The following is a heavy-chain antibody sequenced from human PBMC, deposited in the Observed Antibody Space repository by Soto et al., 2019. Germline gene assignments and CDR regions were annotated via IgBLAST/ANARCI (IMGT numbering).Heavy chain of an antibody. J-gene: IGHJ4*02. V-gene: IGHV3-48*01. CDR2: IISSSSTT. CDR1: GFTFSSYS. CDR3: ARAEAAAGPFDY. D-gene: IGHD6-13*01. Sequence: GGSLRLSCAASGFTFSSYSMNWVRPAPGKGLEWVSYIISSSSTTYYADSVKGRFTISRDNSKNTLYLQMNSLRAEDTAVYYCARAEAAAGPFDYWGQGTLVTVS.